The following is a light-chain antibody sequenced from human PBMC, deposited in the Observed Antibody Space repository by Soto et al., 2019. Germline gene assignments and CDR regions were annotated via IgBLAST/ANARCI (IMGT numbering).Light chain of an antibody. V-gene: IGKV3-15*01. CDR1: QSVSSN. Sequence: EIVLTQSPATLSLSPGERATLSCRASQSVSSNLAWYQQKPGQAPRLLIYDAATRATGIPDRFSGSGSGTEFTLTISSLQSEDFAVYFCQQYDNWPPYTFGQGTRLEIK. CDR3: QQYDNWPPYT. J-gene: IGKJ5*01. CDR2: DAA.